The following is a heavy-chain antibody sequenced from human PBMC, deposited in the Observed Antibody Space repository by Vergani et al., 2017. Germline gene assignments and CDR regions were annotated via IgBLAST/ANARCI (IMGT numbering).Heavy chain of an antibody. V-gene: IGHV3-23*01. CDR1: GFTFSSYA. CDR2: ISGSGGST. J-gene: IGHJ4*02. Sequence: EVQLLESGGGLVQPGGSLRLSCAASGFTFSSYAMSWVRQAPGKGLEWVSAISGSGGSTYYADSVKGRFTISRYNSKKTLYLQINSLRAEDTAVYYCAKSSESYYFDYWGQGTLVTVSS. D-gene: IGHD2/OR15-2a*01. CDR3: AKSSESYYFDY.